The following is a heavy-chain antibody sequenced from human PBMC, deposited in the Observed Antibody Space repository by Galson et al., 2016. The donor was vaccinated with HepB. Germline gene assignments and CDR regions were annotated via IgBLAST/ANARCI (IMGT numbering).Heavy chain of an antibody. J-gene: IGHJ4*02. CDR3: ARHKLTAAGSGIDY. CDR1: GGSIRSSSYY. Sequence: SETLSLTCTVSGGSIRSSSYYWGWIRQPPGKGLEWVGSIYYSGSTYYNPSLKSRVTISVDTSKSQFSLKLNSVTAADTAVYYCARHKLTAAGSGIDYWGQGTLVTVSS. CDR2: IYYSGST. D-gene: IGHD6-13*01. V-gene: IGHV4-39*01.